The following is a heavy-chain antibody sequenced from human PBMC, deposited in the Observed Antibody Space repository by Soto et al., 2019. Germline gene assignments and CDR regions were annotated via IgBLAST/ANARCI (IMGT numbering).Heavy chain of an antibody. J-gene: IGHJ6*02. D-gene: IGHD2-21*01. CDR1: GFTFSTYA. CDR2: ISVSGGSR. Sequence: EVQLLESGGGLVQPGGSLRLSCAASGFTFSTYAMSWVRQTPGKGLEWVSGISVSGGSRYYADSGKGRFTISRDTSKNTLYLQMNSLRAEDTALYYCATDLPGGEDDHYGMDVWGQGTTVTVSS. V-gene: IGHV3-23*01. CDR3: ATDLPGGEDDHYGMDV.